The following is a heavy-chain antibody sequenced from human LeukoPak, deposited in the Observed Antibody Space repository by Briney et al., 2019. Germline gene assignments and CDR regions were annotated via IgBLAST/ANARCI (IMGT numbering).Heavy chain of an antibody. CDR1: GGFISSGGCS. D-gene: IGHD3-16*02. V-gene: IGHV4-30-2*01. CDR2: IYHSGST. Sequence: SQTLSLTFAVSGGFISSGGCSWSCIRQPPGKGLEWIGYIYHSGSTYYNPSLKSRVTISADRSKNQFSLKLSSVTAADTAVYYCARDGLRLGELSLNWGQGTLVTVSS. J-gene: IGHJ4*02. CDR3: ARDGLRLGELSLN.